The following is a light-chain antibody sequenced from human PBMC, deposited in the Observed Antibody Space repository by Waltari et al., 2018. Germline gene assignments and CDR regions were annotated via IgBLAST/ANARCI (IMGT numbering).Light chain of an antibody. J-gene: IGLJ1*01. CDR3: AAWDDSLNGDV. V-gene: IGLV1-44*01. Sequence: QSVLTQPPSASGPPGQRVTVSCSGSSSNIGGTTVPWYQQLPGTAPKLLLYSNTQRPSGVPDRFSGSKSGTSASLAISGLQSGDEADYYCAAWDDSLNGDVFGTGTKVTVL. CDR1: SSNIGGTT. CDR2: SNT.